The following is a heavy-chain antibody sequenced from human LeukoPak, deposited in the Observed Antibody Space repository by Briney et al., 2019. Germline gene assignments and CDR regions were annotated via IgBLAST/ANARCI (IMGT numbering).Heavy chain of an antibody. CDR3: AREPFLGYCSSTRCYGGYFQH. J-gene: IGHJ1*01. D-gene: IGHD2-2*01. Sequence: SVKVSCKASGGTFSSYTISWVRQAPGQGLEWMGRIIPILGIANYAQKFQGRVTITADKSTSTAYMELSSLRSEDTAVYYCAREPFLGYCSSTRCYGGYFQHWGQGTLVTVSS. CDR1: GGTFSSYT. V-gene: IGHV1-69*02. CDR2: IIPILGIA.